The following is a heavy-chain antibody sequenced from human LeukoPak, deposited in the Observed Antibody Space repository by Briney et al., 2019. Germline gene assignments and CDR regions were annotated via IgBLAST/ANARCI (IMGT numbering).Heavy chain of an antibody. CDR3: ARVPDYEGHWFDP. V-gene: IGHV4-34*01. D-gene: IGHD4-17*01. CDR1: GGSFSGYY. Sequence: SETLSLTCAAYGGSFSGYYWSWIRQPPGKGLEWIGEVNHSGSTNYNPSLKSRVTISVDTSKNQFSLRLSSVTAADTAVYYCARVPDYEGHWFDPWGQGTLVTVSS. J-gene: IGHJ5*02. CDR2: VNHSGST.